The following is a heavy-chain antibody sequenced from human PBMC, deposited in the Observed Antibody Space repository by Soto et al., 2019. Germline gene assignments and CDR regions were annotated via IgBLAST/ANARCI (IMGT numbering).Heavy chain of an antibody. CDR2: VATHEDDT. J-gene: IGHJ4*02. V-gene: IGHV1-18*01. CDR3: ARDWFRGTSEISDF. D-gene: IGHD1-1*01. Sequence: QVQLVQSGAEVKKSGASVKVSCKASGYTFASYGISWTRQAPGQGLEWLGWVATHEDDTRYAQKLQGRVPMTTDRSTDTAYMELRSLRSDDTAVYYCARDWFRGTSEISDFWGQGTLVIVSS. CDR1: GYTFASYG.